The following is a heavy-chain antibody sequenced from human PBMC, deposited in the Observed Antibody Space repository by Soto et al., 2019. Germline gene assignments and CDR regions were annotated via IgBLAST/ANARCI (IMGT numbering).Heavy chain of an antibody. CDR2: TYYRSKWYN. V-gene: IGHV6-1*01. D-gene: IGHD6-13*01. Sequence: SQTLSLTCAISGDSVSSNSAAWNWIRQSPSRGLEWLGRTYYRSKWYNDYAVSVKSRITINTDTSKNQFSLQLNSVTPEDTAVYYCARERDSSSWTVNWFDPWGQGTRVTVSS. J-gene: IGHJ5*02. CDR3: ARERDSSSWTVNWFDP. CDR1: GDSVSSNSAA.